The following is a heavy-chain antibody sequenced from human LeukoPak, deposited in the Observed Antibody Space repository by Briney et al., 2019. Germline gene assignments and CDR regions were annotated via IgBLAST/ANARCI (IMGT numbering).Heavy chain of an antibody. Sequence: ASVKVSCKASGYTFTGYYMHWVRQAPGQGLEWMGWINPNSGGTNYAQKFQGRVTMTRDTSISTAYMELSRLRSDDTAVYYCARAAADSSHLDYWGQGTLVTVSS. CDR1: GYTFTGYY. J-gene: IGHJ4*02. CDR2: INPNSGGT. CDR3: ARAAADSSHLDY. V-gene: IGHV1-2*02. D-gene: IGHD6-25*01.